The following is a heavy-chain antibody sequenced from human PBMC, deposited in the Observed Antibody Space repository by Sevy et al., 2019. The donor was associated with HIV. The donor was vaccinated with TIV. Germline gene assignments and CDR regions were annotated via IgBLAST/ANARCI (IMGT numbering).Heavy chain of an antibody. D-gene: IGHD4-17*01. CDR3: AGDPRRDGDYLLAYFDY. Sequence: GGSLRLSCAGSGFTPSTYGMHWVRQAPGKGLEWVAVIGYDGNTKYYADSVKGGFTISRDNSKNPVFLQMDSLRAEDTAVDDCAGDPRRDGDYLLAYFDYWGQGALVTVSS. CDR1: GFTPSTYG. CDR2: IGYDGNTK. V-gene: IGHV3-33*01. J-gene: IGHJ4*02.